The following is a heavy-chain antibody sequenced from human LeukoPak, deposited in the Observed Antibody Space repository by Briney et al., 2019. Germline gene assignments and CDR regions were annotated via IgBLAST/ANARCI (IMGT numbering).Heavy chain of an antibody. CDR3: ARGDMTTVRWGYFDY. CDR2: INPSGGST. CDR1: GYTFTGYY. Sequence: GASVKVSCKASGYTFTGYYMHWVRQAPGQGLEWMGIINPSGGSTSYAQKFQGRVTVTRDTSTATVYMDLSSLRSEDTGVYYCARGDMTTVRWGYFDYWGQGTLVTVSS. J-gene: IGHJ4*02. V-gene: IGHV1-46*01. D-gene: IGHD4-4*01.